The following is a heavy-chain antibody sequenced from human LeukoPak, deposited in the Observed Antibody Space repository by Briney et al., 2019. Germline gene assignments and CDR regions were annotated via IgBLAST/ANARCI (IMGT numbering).Heavy chain of an antibody. Sequence: PSETLSLTCTVSGGSISSSSYSWGWIRQPPGKGLEWIGSIYYNGSTYYNPSLKSRVTISVDTSKNQFSLKLSSVTAADTAVYYCARQGRITIFGVANYGMDVWGQGTTVTVSS. V-gene: IGHV4-39*01. CDR2: IYYNGST. D-gene: IGHD3-3*01. CDR1: GGSISSSSYS. J-gene: IGHJ6*02. CDR3: ARQGRITIFGVANYGMDV.